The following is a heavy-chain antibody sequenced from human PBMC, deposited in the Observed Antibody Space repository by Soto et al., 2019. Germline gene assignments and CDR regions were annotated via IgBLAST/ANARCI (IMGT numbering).Heavy chain of an antibody. D-gene: IGHD2-15*01. CDR1: GFTFRDYY. CDR3: ARLVNATRNYYYGMDV. J-gene: IGHJ6*02. Sequence: GGSLRLSCAASGFTFRDYYMTWIRQAPGKGLEWLSYISSSGSTIYYADSVKGRFTISRDNAKNSLFLQMNGLRAEDTAVYYCARLVNATRNYYYGMDVWGQRTTVTVSS. CDR2: ISSSGSTI. V-gene: IGHV3-11*01.